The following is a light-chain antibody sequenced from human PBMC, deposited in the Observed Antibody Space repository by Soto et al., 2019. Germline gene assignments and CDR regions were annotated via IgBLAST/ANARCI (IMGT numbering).Light chain of an antibody. J-gene: IGKJ2*01. V-gene: IGKV1-5*03. CDR3: QQYHSYPYS. CDR1: QRVTRW. Sequence: DIQMTQSPSTLSESVGDRVTITCRASQRVTRWLAWYQQKPGNAPKLLIYKASILQSGVPSRFSGSGSGTDYTLTISSLQPDDFATYYCQQYHSYPYSFGQGNKLEIK. CDR2: KAS.